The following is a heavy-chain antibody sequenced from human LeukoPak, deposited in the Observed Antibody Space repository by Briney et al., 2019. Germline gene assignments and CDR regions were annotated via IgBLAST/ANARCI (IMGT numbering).Heavy chain of an antibody. CDR3: ARGVHYFDC. CDR2: INHSGST. V-gene: IGHV4-34*01. J-gene: IGHJ4*02. CDR1: GGSFSGYY. Sequence: SETLSLTCAVYGGSFSGYYWSWIRQPPGKGLEWIGEINHSGSTNYNPSLKSRVTISVDTSKNQFSLKLSSVTAADTAVYYCARGVHYFDCWGQGTLVTVSS.